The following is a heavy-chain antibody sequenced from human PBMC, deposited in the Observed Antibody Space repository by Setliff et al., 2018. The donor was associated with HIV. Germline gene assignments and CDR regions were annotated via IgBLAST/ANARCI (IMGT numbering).Heavy chain of an antibody. CDR1: GGSASNSRYY. D-gene: IGHD6-6*01. Sequence: SETLSLTCTVSGGSASNSRYYWAWIRQPPGKGLEYIGSIHYNEKTYYNPSLKSRVTISIDTSKNQFSLKLSSVTAADTAVYYCAREDSSYHYFDYWGQGRLVTAPQ. V-gene: IGHV4-39*02. CDR3: AREDSSYHYFDY. J-gene: IGHJ4*02. CDR2: IHYNEKT.